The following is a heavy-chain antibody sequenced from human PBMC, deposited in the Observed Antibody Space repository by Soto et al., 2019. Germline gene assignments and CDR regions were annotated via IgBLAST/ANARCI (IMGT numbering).Heavy chain of an antibody. V-gene: IGHV4-39*01. CDR3: ARHTPAISISDH. J-gene: IGHJ4*02. CDR2: IYYSGST. Sequence: SETLSLTCTFDGCSITSSTYYWGWICQPPGKGLERIGSIYYSGSTNYKPSLKSRVTIYEDTSKNKLSMKLSSVTAADTAVYYCARHTPAISISDHWGQGTLVTVS. D-gene: IGHD2-15*01. CDR1: GCSITSSTYY.